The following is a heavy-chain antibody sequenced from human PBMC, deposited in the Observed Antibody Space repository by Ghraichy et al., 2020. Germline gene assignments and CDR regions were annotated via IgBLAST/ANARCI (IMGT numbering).Heavy chain of an antibody. CDR1: GFTFSDYY. J-gene: IGHJ6*03. V-gene: IGHV3-11*01. D-gene: IGHD2-15*01. CDR2: ISSSGSTI. Sequence: GESLNISCAASGFTFSDYYMSWIRQAPGKGLEWVSYISSSGSTIYYADSVKGRFTISRDNAKNSLYLQMNSLRAEDTAVYYCARDLYCSGGSCSPRIYYYYYMDVWGKGTTVTVSS. CDR3: ARDLYCSGGSCSPRIYYYYYMDV.